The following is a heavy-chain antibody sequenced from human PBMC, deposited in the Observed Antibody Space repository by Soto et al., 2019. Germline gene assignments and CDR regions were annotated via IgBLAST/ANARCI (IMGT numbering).Heavy chain of an antibody. CDR3: SRYKIPGLFDY. CDR2: INHSGST. Sequence: QVQLQQWGAGLLKPSETLSLTCAVYGGSFSGYYWTWIRQPPGTGLEWIGEINHSGSTNYHPSLKSRVTISVDTTKHQFSLKLTSVTAADTAVYYCSRYKIPGLFDYWGQGTLVTVSS. CDR1: GGSFSGYY. V-gene: IGHV4-34*01. D-gene: IGHD1-1*01. J-gene: IGHJ4*02.